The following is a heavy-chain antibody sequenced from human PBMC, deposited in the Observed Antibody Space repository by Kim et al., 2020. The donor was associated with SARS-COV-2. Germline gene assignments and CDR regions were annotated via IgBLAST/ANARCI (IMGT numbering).Heavy chain of an antibody. J-gene: IGHJ3*02. V-gene: IGHV3-13*04. CDR3: ARRGAGSAALDI. D-gene: IGHD1-26*01. CDR2: IGTTGNT. Sequence: GGSLRLSCAASGFTFSSYDMHWVRQATGKGLEWVSAIGTTGNTYYPGSVKGRFTISRENAKNSLYLQMNSLKAGDTAVYFCARRGAGSAALDIWGQGTMVTVSP. CDR1: GFTFSSYD.